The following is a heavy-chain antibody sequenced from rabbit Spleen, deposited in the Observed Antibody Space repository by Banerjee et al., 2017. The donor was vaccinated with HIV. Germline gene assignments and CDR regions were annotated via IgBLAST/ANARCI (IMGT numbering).Heavy chain of an antibody. D-gene: IGHD1-1*01. V-gene: IGHV1S45*01. CDR3: ARDLASVVGWNFKL. CDR2: INTATGKG. J-gene: IGHJ4*01. CDR1: RFSFSDRDV. Sequence: QEQLEESGGGLVQPEGSLTLTCKASRFSFSDRDVMCWVRQAPGKGLEWIACINTATGKGVYANWAKGRFTISRTSSTTVTLQLNSLTAADTATYFCARDLASVVGWNFKLWGPGTLVTVS.